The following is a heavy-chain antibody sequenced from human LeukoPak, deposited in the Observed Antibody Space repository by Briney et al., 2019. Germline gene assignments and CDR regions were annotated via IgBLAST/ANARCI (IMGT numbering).Heavy chain of an antibody. J-gene: IGHJ4*02. CDR1: GFTFSSYS. V-gene: IGHV3-21*01. Sequence: GGSLRLSCAASGFTFSSYSMNWVRQAPGKGLEWVSSISGSSSYIYYADSVKGRFTISRDNAKNSLYLQMNSLRAEDTAVYYCARGGGEDYGSDYWGQGTLVTVSS. CDR2: ISGSSSYI. D-gene: IGHD3-10*01. CDR3: ARGGGEDYGSDY.